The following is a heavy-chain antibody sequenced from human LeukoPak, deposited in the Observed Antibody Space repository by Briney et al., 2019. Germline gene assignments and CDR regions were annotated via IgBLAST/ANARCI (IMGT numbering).Heavy chain of an antibody. CDR2: IYTSGST. CDR3: AREIAAAGLYYYYYMDV. Sequence: PSETLSLTCTVSGGSISSYYWSWIRQPAGKGLEWIGRIYTSGSTNYNPSLKSRVTMSVDTSKNQFSLKLSSVTAADTAVYYCAREIAAAGLYYYYYMDVWGKGTTVTTSS. CDR1: GGSISSYY. V-gene: IGHV4-4*07. D-gene: IGHD6-13*01. J-gene: IGHJ6*03.